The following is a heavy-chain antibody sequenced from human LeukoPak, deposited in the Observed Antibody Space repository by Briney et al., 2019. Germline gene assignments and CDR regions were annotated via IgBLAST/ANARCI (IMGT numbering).Heavy chain of an antibody. J-gene: IGHJ6*04. D-gene: IGHD3-10*01. Sequence: ASVKVSCKASGYTFTSYGISWVRQAAGQGLEWMGWISAYNGNTNYAQKLQGRVTMTTDTSTSTAYMELRSLRSDDTAVYYCATFRGDGSPVGVDVWGKGTTVTVSS. CDR2: ISAYNGNT. CDR3: ATFRGDGSPVGVDV. V-gene: IGHV1-18*01. CDR1: GYTFTSYG.